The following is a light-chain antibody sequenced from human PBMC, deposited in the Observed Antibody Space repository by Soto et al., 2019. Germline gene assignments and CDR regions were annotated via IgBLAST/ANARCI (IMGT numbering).Light chain of an antibody. J-gene: IGLJ1*01. CDR3: SSYTSSSTPYV. Sequence: QSALTQPASVSGSPGQSITISCTGTSSDVGGYNYVSWYQQHPVKAPKLMIYDVTNRPSGVSDRFSGSKSGNTASLTISGLQAEDEADYYCSSYTSSSTPYVFETGTKLTVL. V-gene: IGLV2-14*01. CDR2: DVT. CDR1: SSDVGGYNY.